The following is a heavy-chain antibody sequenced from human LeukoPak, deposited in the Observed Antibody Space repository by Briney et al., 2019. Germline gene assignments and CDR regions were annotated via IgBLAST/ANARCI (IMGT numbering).Heavy chain of an antibody. Sequence: GGSLRLSCAASGFTFDDYAMHWVRQAPGKGLEWVSLISGDGGSTYYADSVKGRFTISRDNSKNSLYLQMNSLRTEDTALYYCAKDMVSGVWFGELSLDYWGQGTLVTVSS. V-gene: IGHV3-43*02. J-gene: IGHJ4*02. D-gene: IGHD3-10*01. CDR1: GFTFDDYA. CDR3: AKDMVSGVWFGELSLDY. CDR2: ISGDGGST.